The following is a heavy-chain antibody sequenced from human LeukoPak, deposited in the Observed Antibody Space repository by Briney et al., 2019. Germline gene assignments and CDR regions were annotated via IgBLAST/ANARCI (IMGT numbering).Heavy chain of an antibody. CDR2: IYYSGTT. CDR3: ARGDTSGSYYDY. Sequence: SETLSLTCTVSGGSISNYYWTWIRQPPGKGLEWIGFIYYSGTTNDNPSLKSRVTISLDTSKNQFSLKLTSVTAADTAIYYCARGDTSGSYYDYWGQGTLVTVSS. J-gene: IGHJ4*02. D-gene: IGHD1-26*01. V-gene: IGHV4-59*01. CDR1: GGSISNYY.